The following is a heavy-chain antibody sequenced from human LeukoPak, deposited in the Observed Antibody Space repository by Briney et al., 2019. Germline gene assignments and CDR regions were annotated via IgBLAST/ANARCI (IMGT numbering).Heavy chain of an antibody. D-gene: IGHD1-1*01. CDR3: ARLQDDRTDRPIDY. Sequence: SETLSLTCTVPGGSISSYYWSWIRQPPGKGLEWIGYIYYSGSTNYNPSLKSRVTISVDTSKNQFSLKLSSVTAADTAVYYCARLQDDRTDRPIDYWGQGTRVTVSS. V-gene: IGHV4-59*08. CDR1: GGSISSYY. J-gene: IGHJ4*02. CDR2: IYYSGST.